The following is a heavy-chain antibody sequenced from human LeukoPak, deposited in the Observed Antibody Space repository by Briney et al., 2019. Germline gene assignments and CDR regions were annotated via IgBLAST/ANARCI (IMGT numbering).Heavy chain of an antibody. CDR1: GFTFSSYA. D-gene: IGHD3-16*02. CDR3: AKVIGRYDYVWGSYRLGAFDI. J-gene: IGHJ3*02. V-gene: IGHV3-23*01. CDR2: ISGSGGST. Sequence: GGSLRLSCAASGFTFSSYAMSWVRQAPGKGLEWVSAISGSGGSTYYADSVKGRFTISRDNSKNTLYLQMNSLRAEDTAVYYCAKVIGRYDYVWGSYRLGAFDIWGQGTMVTVSS.